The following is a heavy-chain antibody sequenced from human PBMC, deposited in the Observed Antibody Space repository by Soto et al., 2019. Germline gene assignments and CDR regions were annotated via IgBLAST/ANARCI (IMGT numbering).Heavy chain of an antibody. CDR2: INHSGST. Sequence: SETLSLTCTVSGGSISSGDYYWSWIRQPPGKGLEWIGEINHSGSTNYNPSLKSRVTISVDTSKNQFSLKLSSVTAADTAVYYCARDCSSSSECYWCQGTLVTVSS. J-gene: IGHJ4*02. CDR1: GGSISSGDYY. D-gene: IGHD6-6*01. V-gene: IGHV4-39*07. CDR3: ARDCSSSSECY.